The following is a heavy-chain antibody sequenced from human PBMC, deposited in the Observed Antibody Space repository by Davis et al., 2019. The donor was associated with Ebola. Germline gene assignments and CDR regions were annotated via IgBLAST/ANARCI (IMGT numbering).Heavy chain of an antibody. CDR3: AKGSSSSWDYYYYYGMDV. CDR2: ISYDGSNK. CDR1: GFTFSSYG. Sequence: GGSLRLSCAASGFTFSSYGMHWARQAPGKGLEWVAVISYDGSNKYYADSVKGRFTISRDNSKNTLYLQMNSLRAEDTAVYYCAKGSSSSWDYYYYYGMDVWGQGTTVTVSS. V-gene: IGHV3-30*18. J-gene: IGHJ6*02. D-gene: IGHD6-6*01.